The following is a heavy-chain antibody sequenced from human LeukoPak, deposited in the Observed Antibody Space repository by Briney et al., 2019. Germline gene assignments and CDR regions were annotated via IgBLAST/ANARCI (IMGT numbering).Heavy chain of an antibody. Sequence: SVRVSCKASGYTFTSYYMHWVRQAPGQGLEWMGIINPSGGSTSYAQKFQGRVTMTRDTSTSTVYMELSSLRSEDTAVYYCARYSSSYTAKFDYWGQGTLVTVSS. V-gene: IGHV1-46*01. CDR2: INPSGGST. CDR3: ARYSSSYTAKFDY. J-gene: IGHJ4*02. CDR1: GYTFTSYY. D-gene: IGHD6-6*01.